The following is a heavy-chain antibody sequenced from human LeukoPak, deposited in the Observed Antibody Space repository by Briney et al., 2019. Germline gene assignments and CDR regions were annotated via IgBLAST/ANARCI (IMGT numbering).Heavy chain of an antibody. Sequence: SETLSFTCTVSGGSISSGGYYWSWIRQHPGRGLEWIGYIFYSGSAYYSPSLKSRVTISLDTSKNQLSLKLTSVTAADTAVYYCARGGNFDDYWGQGTLVTVSS. CDR1: GGSISSGGYY. CDR3: ARGGNFDDY. D-gene: IGHD4-23*01. J-gene: IGHJ4*02. CDR2: IFYSGSA. V-gene: IGHV4-31*03.